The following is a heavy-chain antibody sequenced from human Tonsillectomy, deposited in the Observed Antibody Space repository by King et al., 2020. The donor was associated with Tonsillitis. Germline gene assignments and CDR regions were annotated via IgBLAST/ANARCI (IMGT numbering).Heavy chain of an antibody. D-gene: IGHD2-8*01. J-gene: IGHJ3*01. CDR1: GYTFTDYY. CDR3: ATKKVNGVCCSDAFD. V-gene: IGHV1-69-2*01. CDR2: VDPEDGET. Sequence: QLVQSGAEVKKPGATVKISCKVSGYTFTDYYMHWVQQAPGKGLEWMGLVDPEDGETIYAEKFQGRVTITADTSTDTAYMGLSSLRSEDTAVYYCATKKVNGVCCSDAFDLGPRDNGHRLF.